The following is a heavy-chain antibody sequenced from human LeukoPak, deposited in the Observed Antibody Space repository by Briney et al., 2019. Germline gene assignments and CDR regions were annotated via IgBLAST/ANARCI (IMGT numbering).Heavy chain of an antibody. J-gene: IGHJ4*02. Sequence: GASVKVSCKASGDTLDNYALSWVRQAPGQGLEWMGWISAYNGNTNYAQKLQGRVTMTTDTSTSTAYMELRSLRSDDTAVYYCARELSGYYDYWGQGTLVTVSS. D-gene: IGHD3-3*01. CDR3: ARELSGYYDY. CDR1: GDTLDNYA. V-gene: IGHV1-18*01. CDR2: ISAYNGNT.